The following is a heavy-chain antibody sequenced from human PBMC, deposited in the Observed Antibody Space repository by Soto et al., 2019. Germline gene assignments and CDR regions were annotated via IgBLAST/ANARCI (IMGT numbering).Heavy chain of an antibody. CDR1: GGTFTSYS. CDR3: ARARIVAVSGPTGGYYYYAMDL. J-gene: IGHJ6*02. CDR2: VIPRFGTT. Sequence: QVQLEQSGAEVKRPGSSVKVSCRASGGTFTSYSINWVRRAPGQGPEWMGAVIPRFGTTTYAQRFEGRVTATADASTSTVFMEMSRLRSEDTAVYFCARARIVAVSGPTGGYYYYAMDLWGQGTAVIVSS. D-gene: IGHD2-2*01. V-gene: IGHV1-69*01.